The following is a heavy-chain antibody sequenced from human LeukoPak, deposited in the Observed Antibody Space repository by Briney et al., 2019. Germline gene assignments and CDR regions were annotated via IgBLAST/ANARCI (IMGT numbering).Heavy chain of an antibody. CDR3: AKAAKFYYGSQTYYYFDY. Sequence: SETLSLTCTVSSASISTYYWSWIRQPPGKGLEWIGYIYHSGPSNYNPSLKSRVAMSVDTSKSQFSLSLTSVTTADTAVYYCAKAAKFYYGSQTYYYFDYWGPGILVTVSS. CDR1: SASISTYY. V-gene: IGHV4-59*01. J-gene: IGHJ4*02. CDR2: IYHSGPS. D-gene: IGHD3-10*01.